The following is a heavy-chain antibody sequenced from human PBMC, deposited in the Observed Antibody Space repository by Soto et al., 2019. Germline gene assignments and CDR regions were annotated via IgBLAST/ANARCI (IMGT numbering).Heavy chain of an antibody. CDR1: GFTFSSYA. Sequence: EVQLLESGGGLVQPGGSLRLACVASGFTFSSYAMTWVRQAPGKGLEWVSGISGSGGSTYYADSVKGRFTISRDNSKNTLDLQMNSLRAEDTAVYFCAQVRGVVSLDGYFDCWGQGTLVTVSS. CDR3: AQVRGVVSLDGYFDC. D-gene: IGHD2-15*01. CDR2: ISGSGGST. J-gene: IGHJ4*02. V-gene: IGHV3-23*01.